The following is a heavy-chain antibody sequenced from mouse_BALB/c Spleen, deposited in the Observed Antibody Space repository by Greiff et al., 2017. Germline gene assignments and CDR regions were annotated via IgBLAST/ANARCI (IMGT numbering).Heavy chain of an antibody. D-gene: IGHD2-14*01. V-gene: IGHV2-2*02. J-gene: IGHJ4*01. CDR3: ARKGYDRGDYAMDY. CDR2: IWSGGST. CDR1: GFSLTSYG. Sequence: QVQLKESGPGLVQPSQSLSITCTVSGFSLTSYGVHWVRQSPGKGLEWLGVIWSGGSTDYNAAFISRLSISKDNSKSQVFFKMNSLQANDTAIYYCARKGYDRGDYAMDYWGQGTSVTVSS.